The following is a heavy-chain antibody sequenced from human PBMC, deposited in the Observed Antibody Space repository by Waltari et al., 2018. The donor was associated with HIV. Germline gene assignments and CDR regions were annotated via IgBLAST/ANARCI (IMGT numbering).Heavy chain of an antibody. CDR3: SRDNPQWDY. D-gene: IGHD2-8*01. J-gene: IGHJ4*02. Sequence: EVQLVESGVGLVQPGRSLRLLCTTSGFTIGDYAMGWFRQAPGKGLEWIGFIRSKVSGGTTEYAASVKGRFTISRDDSNSIVFLQMDSLKTEDTAMYYCSRDNPQWDYWGQGTLVTVSS. CDR1: GFTIGDYA. CDR2: IRSKVSGGTT. V-gene: IGHV3-49*03.